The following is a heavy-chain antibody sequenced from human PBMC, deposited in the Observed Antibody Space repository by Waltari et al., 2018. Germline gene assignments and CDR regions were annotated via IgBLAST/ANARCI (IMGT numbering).Heavy chain of an antibody. CDR1: GFTFSSYG. Sequence: QVQLVESGGGVVQPGRSLRLSCAASGFTFSSYGMHWVRQAPGKGLEWVAVISYDGSNKYYADSVKGRFTISRDNSKNTLYLQMNSLRAEDTAVYYCAKGPFYSSSWYRLADYYYGMDVWGQGTTVTVSS. D-gene: IGHD6-13*01. CDR3: AKGPFYSSSWYRLADYYYGMDV. CDR2: ISYDGSNK. J-gene: IGHJ6*02. V-gene: IGHV3-30*18.